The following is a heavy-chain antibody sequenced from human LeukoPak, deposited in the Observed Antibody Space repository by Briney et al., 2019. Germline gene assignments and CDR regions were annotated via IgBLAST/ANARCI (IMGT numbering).Heavy chain of an antibody. D-gene: IGHD2-15*01. J-gene: IGHJ5*02. V-gene: IGHV1-3*03. CDR2: INAGNGNT. CDR1: GYTFTSYA. CDR3: ARGPPTLCSGGSCYLDNWFDP. Sequence: GASVKVSCKASGYTFTSYAMHWVRQAPGQRLEWMGWINAGNGNTKYSQELQGRVTITRDTSASTAYMELSSLRSEDMAVYYCARGPPTLCSGGSCYLDNWFDPWGQGTLVTVSS.